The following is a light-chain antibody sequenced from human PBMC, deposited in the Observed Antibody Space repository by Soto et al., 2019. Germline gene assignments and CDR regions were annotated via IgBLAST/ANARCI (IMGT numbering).Light chain of an antibody. Sequence: QSALTQPASVSGSPGQSITISCTGTSGDVDAFDYVSWYQQHPGKAPKLMIFEVSDRPSGVSDRFSGSKSGSTASLTISGLKHEADADYFCTSLTSSSTQVFATGTKVTV. J-gene: IGLJ1*01. CDR1: SGDVDAFDY. V-gene: IGLV2-14*01. CDR3: TSLTSSSTQV. CDR2: EVS.